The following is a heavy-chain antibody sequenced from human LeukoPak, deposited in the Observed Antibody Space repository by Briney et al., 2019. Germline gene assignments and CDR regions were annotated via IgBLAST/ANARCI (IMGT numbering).Heavy chain of an antibody. CDR3: VKGPRPDITVAHTVEN. Sequence: PGGSLRLSCAASGFIFSNYAMSWVRQVPGRGLEWVSTISSRGDSTYVADSVKGRFTISRDNSKSSLYLQMNTVRAEDTAVYYCVKGPRPDITVAHTVENWGQGTLVTVSS. J-gene: IGHJ4*02. D-gene: IGHD6-19*01. CDR1: GFIFSNYA. CDR2: ISSRGDST. V-gene: IGHV3-23*01.